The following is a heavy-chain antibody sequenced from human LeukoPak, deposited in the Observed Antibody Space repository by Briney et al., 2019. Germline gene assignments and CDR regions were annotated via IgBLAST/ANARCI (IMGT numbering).Heavy chain of an antibody. V-gene: IGHV4-31*03. D-gene: IGHD6-19*01. CDR1: GASVSSGGHY. Sequence: PSQTLSLTCTVSGASVSSGGHYWTWIRQHPGKGLEWIGYINYNWKTYYNPSLKSRVVISLDASKNQFSLNLSSVTAADTAIYYCATLYTSGWFVDCWGQGILVTVSS. J-gene: IGHJ4*02. CDR2: INYNWKT. CDR3: ATLYTSGWFVDC.